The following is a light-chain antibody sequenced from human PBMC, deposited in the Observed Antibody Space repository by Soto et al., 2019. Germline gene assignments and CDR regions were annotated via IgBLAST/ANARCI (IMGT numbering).Light chain of an antibody. J-gene: IGKJ4*01. Sequence: EIVLTQSPATLSLSPGERATLSCRASQSVISFLAWYQQKPGQAPRLLIYDSSHRATGIPARFSGSRSGTDFTLTISSLEPEDFAVYYCQQRSNRLLTFGGGTKVEIK. CDR1: QSVISF. CDR3: QQRSNRLLT. CDR2: DSS. V-gene: IGKV3-11*01.